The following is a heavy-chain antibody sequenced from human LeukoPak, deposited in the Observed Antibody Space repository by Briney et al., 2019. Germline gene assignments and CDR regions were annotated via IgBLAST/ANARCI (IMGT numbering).Heavy chain of an antibody. J-gene: IGHJ4*02. Sequence: ASVKVSCKASGYTFTGYYMHWVRQAPGQGLEWMGWINPSGGSTSYAQKFQGRVTMTRDTSTSTVYMELSSLRSEDTAVYYCARDTPYYYDSSGYYFDYWGQGTLVTVSS. V-gene: IGHV1-46*01. CDR3: ARDTPYYYDSSGYYFDY. CDR1: GYTFTGYY. CDR2: INPSGGST. D-gene: IGHD3-22*01.